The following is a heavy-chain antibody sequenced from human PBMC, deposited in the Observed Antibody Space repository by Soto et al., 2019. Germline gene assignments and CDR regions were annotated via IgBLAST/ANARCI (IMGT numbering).Heavy chain of an antibody. Sequence: QFQLVQSGPEVKKPGASVKVSCKGSGYTFSNYGVTWVRQAPGQGLERLGWVSAYNRNTDYAQKFEDRATMTIDTSTNTAYLELRGLTPDDTAVYYCARERRWEPLLYWGQGTL. CDR1: GYTFSNYG. J-gene: IGHJ4*02. V-gene: IGHV1-18*01. CDR3: ARERRWEPLLY. D-gene: IGHD1-26*01. CDR2: VSAYNRNT.